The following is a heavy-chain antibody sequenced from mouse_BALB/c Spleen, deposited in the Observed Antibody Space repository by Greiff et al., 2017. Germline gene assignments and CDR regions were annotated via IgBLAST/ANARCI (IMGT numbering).Heavy chain of an antibody. CDR2: IWGDGST. D-gene: IGHD1-1*01. J-gene: IGHJ4*01. CDR3: ARDRRAYYYGSSSYAMDY. CDR1: GFSLTGYG. Sequence: VQLMESGPGLVAPSQSLSITCTVSGFSLTGYGVNWVRQPPGKGLEWLGMIWGDGSTDYNSALKSRLSISKDNSKSQVFLKMNSLQTDDTARYYCARDRRAYYYGSSSYAMDYWGQGTSVTVSS. V-gene: IGHV2-6-7*01.